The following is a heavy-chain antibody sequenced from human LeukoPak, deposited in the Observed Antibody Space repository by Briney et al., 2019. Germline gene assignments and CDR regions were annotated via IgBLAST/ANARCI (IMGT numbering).Heavy chain of an antibody. CDR2: IYYTGST. Sequence: SETLSLTCTVSGGSISSYYWNWIRQPSGKGLEWIGYIYYTGSTNYNPSLKSRVTISVDTSKNQFSLKLSSVTAADTAVYYCARGGGYSSSWSYWGQGTLVTVSS. D-gene: IGHD6-13*01. CDR3: ARGGGYSSSWSY. V-gene: IGHV4-59*01. J-gene: IGHJ4*02. CDR1: GGSISSYY.